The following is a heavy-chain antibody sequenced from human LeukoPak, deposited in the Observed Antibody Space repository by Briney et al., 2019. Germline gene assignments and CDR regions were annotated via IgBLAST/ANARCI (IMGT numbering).Heavy chain of an antibody. CDR2: INPNSGGT. CDR1: GYTFTGYY. J-gene: IGHJ4*02. D-gene: IGHD3-3*01. CDR3: ARSSITIFGVVTYFDY. V-gene: IGHV1-2*02. Sequence: ASVKVSCKASGYTFTGYYMHWVRQAPGQGLGWRGWINPNSGGTNYAQKFQGRVTMTRDTSISTAYMELSRLRSDDTAVYYCARSSITIFGVVTYFDYWGQGTLVTVSS.